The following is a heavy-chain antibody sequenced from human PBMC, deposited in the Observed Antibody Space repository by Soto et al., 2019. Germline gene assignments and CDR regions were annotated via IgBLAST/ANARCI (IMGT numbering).Heavy chain of an antibody. CDR3: ASDMVATHLGY. D-gene: IGHD5-12*01. CDR1: GGTFSSYA. J-gene: IGHJ4*02. Sequence: QVQLVQSGAEVKKPGSSVKVSCKASGGTFSSYAISWVRQAPGQGLEWMGWIIPIFGTANYAQKFQGRVTITADESTSTAYMKLSSLRSEHTAVYYCASDMVATHLGYWGQGTLVTVSS. CDR2: IIPIFGTA. V-gene: IGHV1-69*01.